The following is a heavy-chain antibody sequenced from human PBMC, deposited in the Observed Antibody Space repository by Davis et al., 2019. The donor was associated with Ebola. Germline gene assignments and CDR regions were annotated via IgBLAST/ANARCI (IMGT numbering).Heavy chain of an antibody. Sequence: MPGGSLRLSCTVSGGSISSYYWSWIRQPPGKGLEWIGYIYYSGSTEYNPSLKSRVTISMDSSKNQFSLKLSSVTAADTAVYYCASSGYSSSWLYYYYGLDVWGRGTTVTVSS. CDR3: ASSGYSSSWLYYYYGLDV. V-gene: IGHV4-59*08. CDR1: GGSISSYY. J-gene: IGHJ6*04. CDR2: IYYSGST. D-gene: IGHD6-13*01.